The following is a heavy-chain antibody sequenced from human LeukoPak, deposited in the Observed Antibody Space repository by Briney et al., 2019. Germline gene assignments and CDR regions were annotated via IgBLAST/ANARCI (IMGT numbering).Heavy chain of an antibody. Sequence: PVGSLRLSCAASRVTFSASAMSWVRQTPEKRLEWVSSVNASGGDTYYADSLRGRFSASKDNSKRVLYLQMNNLPGEETAIYYCAKMDDSWIGYFDNWFDRWGQGPLVTVSP. CDR1: RVTFSASA. J-gene: IGHJ5*02. CDR2: VNASGGDT. V-gene: IGHV3-23*01. D-gene: IGHD3-3*01. CDR3: AKMDDSWIGYFDNWFDR.